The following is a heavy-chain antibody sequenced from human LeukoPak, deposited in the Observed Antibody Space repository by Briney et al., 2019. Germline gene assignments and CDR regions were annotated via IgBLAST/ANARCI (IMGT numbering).Heavy chain of an antibody. V-gene: IGHV1-69*13. J-gene: IGHJ4*02. Sequence: SVKVSCKASGGTFSSYAISWVRQAPGQGLEWMGGIIPIFGTANYAQKFQGRVTITADESTSTAYMELSSLRSEDTAVYYCARAYDYVWGSYRRREVYYFDYWGQGTLVTASS. D-gene: IGHD3-16*02. CDR1: GGTFSSYA. CDR3: ARAYDYVWGSYRRREVYYFDY. CDR2: IIPIFGTA.